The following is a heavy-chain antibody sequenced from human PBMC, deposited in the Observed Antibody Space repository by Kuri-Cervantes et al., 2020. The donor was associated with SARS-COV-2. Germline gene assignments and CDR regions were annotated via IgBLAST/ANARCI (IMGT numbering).Heavy chain of an antibody. Sequence: GESLKISCAASGFTFSSYAMHWVRQAPGKGLEWVTVISYDGSNKYYADSVKGRFTISRDNSKNTPYLQMNSLRAEDTAVYYCARAEGVYWGQGTLVTVSS. D-gene: IGHD1-14*01. CDR3: ARAEGVY. V-gene: IGHV3-30*04. J-gene: IGHJ4*02. CDR1: GFTFSSYA. CDR2: ISYDGSNK.